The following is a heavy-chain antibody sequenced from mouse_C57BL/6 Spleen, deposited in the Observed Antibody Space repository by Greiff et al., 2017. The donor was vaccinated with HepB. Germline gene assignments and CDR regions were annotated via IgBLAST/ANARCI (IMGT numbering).Heavy chain of an antibody. CDR2: IYPSDSET. CDR1: GYTFTSYW. CDR3: AREAITAVVFDY. D-gene: IGHD1-1*01. V-gene: IGHV1-61*01. Sequence: QVQLQQPGAELVRPGSSVKLSCKASGYTFTSYWMDWVKQRPGQGLEWIGNIYPSDSETHYNQKFKDKATLTVDKSSSTAYMQLSSLTSEDSAVYYCAREAITAVVFDYWGQGTTLTVSS. J-gene: IGHJ2*01.